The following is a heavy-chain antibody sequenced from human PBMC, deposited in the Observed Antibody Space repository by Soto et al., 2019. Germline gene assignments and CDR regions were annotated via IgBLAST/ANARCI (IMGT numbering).Heavy chain of an antibody. D-gene: IGHD4-4*01. CDR3: ARDLQSQYYFDY. CDR1: GFTFSTYA. Sequence: GGSLRLSCAASGFTFSTYAMTWVRQAPGKGLEWVSGIGGGGVSTYYADSVKGRFTISRDNSKNTLYLQMNSLRAEDTAVYYCARDLQSQYYFDYWGQGXLVTVYS. CDR2: IGGGGVST. V-gene: IGHV3-23*01. J-gene: IGHJ4*02.